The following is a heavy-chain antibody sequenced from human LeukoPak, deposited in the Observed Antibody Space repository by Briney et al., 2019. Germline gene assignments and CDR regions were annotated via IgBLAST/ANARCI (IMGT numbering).Heavy chain of an antibody. CDR1: GFIFTDYH. J-gene: IGHJ4*02. CDR2: INPRSGDT. V-gene: IGHV1-2*02. Sequence: AASVKVSCKSSGFIFTDYHMHWLRQAPGQGLEWMGWINPRSGDTTYAQKFLGRVTMTRDTSTNTAYMDLSSLRSDDTAVYYCAREIAGSGSYQYLPGDYWGQGTLVTVSS. D-gene: IGHD3-10*01. CDR3: AREIAGSGSYQYLPGDY.